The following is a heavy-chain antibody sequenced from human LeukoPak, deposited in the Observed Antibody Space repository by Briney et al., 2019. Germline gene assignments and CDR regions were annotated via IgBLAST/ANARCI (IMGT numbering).Heavy chain of an antibody. D-gene: IGHD3-22*01. CDR1: GYTFTSYY. V-gene: IGHV1-46*01. Sequence: GASVKVSCKASGYTFTSYYMHWVRQAPGQGLEWMGIINPSGGSTSYAQKFQGRVTMTRDTSTSTVYMELSSLRSEDTAVYYRARDLRYYDSSGYPAQGLDYWGQGTLVTVSS. J-gene: IGHJ4*02. CDR2: INPSGGST. CDR3: ARDLRYYDSSGYPAQGLDY.